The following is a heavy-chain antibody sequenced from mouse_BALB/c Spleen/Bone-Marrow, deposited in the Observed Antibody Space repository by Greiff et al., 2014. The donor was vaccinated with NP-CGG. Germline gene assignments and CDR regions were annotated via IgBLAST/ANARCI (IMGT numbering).Heavy chain of an antibody. CDR1: GYTFTSYW. CDR3: TRDGSPFAY. J-gene: IGHJ3*01. V-gene: IGHV1-69*02. CDR2: IYPSDSYT. Sequence: VQLQQSGAELVRPGASVKLSCKASGYTFTSYWINWVKQRPGQGLEWIGNIYPSDSYTNYSQKFKDKATLTVDKSSSTAYMQLSSPTSEDSAVYYCTRDGSPFAYWGQGTLVTVSA. D-gene: IGHD2-3*01.